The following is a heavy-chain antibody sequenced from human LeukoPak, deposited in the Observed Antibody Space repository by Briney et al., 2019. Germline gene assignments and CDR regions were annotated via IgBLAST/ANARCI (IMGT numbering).Heavy chain of an antibody. V-gene: IGHV4-39*01. CDR1: GGSISSSSYY. CDR2: IYYSGST. J-gene: IGHJ4*02. CDR3: ASNVRGVDY. D-gene: IGHD3-10*02. Sequence: PSETLSLTCTVSGGSISSSSYYWGWTRQPPGKGLEWIGSIYYSGSTYYNPSLKSRVTISVDTSKNQFSLKLSSVTAADTAVYYCASNVRGVDYWGQGTLVTVSS.